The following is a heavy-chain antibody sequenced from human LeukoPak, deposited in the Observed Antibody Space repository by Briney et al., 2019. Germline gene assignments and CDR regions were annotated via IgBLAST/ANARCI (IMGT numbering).Heavy chain of an antibody. V-gene: IGHV4-59*01. J-gene: IGHJ4*02. D-gene: IGHD3-10*01. CDR1: GGSISSSY. CDR2: IYYSGST. CDR3: ARERYGSGSYYSDY. Sequence: SETLSLTCTGSGGSISSSYWSWIRQPPGKGLEWIGYIYYSGSTNYNPSLKSRVTISVDTSKNQFSLKLSSVTAADTAVYYCARERYGSGSYYSDYWGQGTLVTVSS.